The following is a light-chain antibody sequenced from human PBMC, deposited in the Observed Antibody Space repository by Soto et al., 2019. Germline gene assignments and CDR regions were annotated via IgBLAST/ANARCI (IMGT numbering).Light chain of an antibody. CDR1: QSVSSN. V-gene: IGKV3-15*01. J-gene: IGKJ1*01. CDR3: QQYNNWPPERT. Sequence: EIVMTQSPATLSVSPGERATLSCRASQSVSSNLAWYQQKPGQAPRLLIFGASIRATGIPARFSGSGSGTEFTLTISSLQSEDFAVYYCQQYNNWPPERTFGQGTKVEIK. CDR2: GAS.